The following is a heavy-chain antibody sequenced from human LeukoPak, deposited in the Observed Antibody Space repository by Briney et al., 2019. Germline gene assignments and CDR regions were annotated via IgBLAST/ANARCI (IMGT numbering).Heavy chain of an antibody. CDR2: IWYDGSNK. Sequence: TGGSLRLSCAASGFTFSGYGMHWVRQAPGKGLEWVAIIWYDGSNKYYAASVKGRFTISRDNSKNTLYLQMNSLRAEDTAVYYCAREPVVIIGRDAFDMWGQGTMVTVSS. V-gene: IGHV3-33*08. CDR3: AREPVVIIGRDAFDM. CDR1: GFTFSGYG. J-gene: IGHJ3*02. D-gene: IGHD3-22*01.